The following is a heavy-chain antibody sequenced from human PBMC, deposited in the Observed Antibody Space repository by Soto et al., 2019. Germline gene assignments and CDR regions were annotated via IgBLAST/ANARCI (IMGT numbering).Heavy chain of an antibody. Sequence: SETLSLTCTVPSGSINTFYWSWIRQSPGRGLEWIGYVYYTGDINYNPSLQSRVTMSIDTSGSHFSLNLGSVTAADTAVYYCATYDRHSGRYTLDYWGQGILVTVSS. D-gene: IGHD3-10*01. CDR2: VYYTGDI. J-gene: IGHJ4*02. CDR1: SGSINTFY. V-gene: IGHV4-59*01. CDR3: ATYDRHSGRYTLDY.